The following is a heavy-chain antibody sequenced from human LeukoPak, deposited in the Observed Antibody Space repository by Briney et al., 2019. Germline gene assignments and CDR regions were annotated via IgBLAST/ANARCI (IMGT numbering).Heavy chain of an antibody. J-gene: IGHJ3*02. Sequence: GGSLRLSCAVYGFTFSSYSMNWVRQAPGRGLEWVSSISSGSSFIYYADSVKGRFTISRDNAKNSLYLQMNSLRAEDTAVYYCARDSGSTQDAFDIWGQGTMVTVSS. CDR1: GFTFSSYS. CDR2: ISSGSSFI. D-gene: IGHD6-13*01. CDR3: ARDSGSTQDAFDI. V-gene: IGHV3-21*01.